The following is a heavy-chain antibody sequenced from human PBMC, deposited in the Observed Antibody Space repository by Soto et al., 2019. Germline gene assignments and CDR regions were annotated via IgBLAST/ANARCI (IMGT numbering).Heavy chain of an antibody. CDR3: ASLSCTSCFDY. D-gene: IGHD2-2*01. Sequence: GGSLRLSCAASGFTFSSYEMNWVRQAPGKGREWVSYISSSGSTIYYADSVKGRFTISRDNAKNSLYLQMNSLRAEDTAVYYCASLSCTSCFDYWGQGTLVTVSS. CDR1: GFTFSSYE. V-gene: IGHV3-48*03. J-gene: IGHJ4*02. CDR2: ISSSGSTI.